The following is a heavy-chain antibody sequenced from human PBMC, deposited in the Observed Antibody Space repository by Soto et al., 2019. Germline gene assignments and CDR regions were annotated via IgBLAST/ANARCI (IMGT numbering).Heavy chain of an antibody. D-gene: IGHD3-16*02. V-gene: IGHV3-66*01. Sequence: GGSLRLSCAASGFTVSSNYMSWVRQAPGKGLEWVSVIYSGGSTYYADSVKGRFTISRDNSKNTLYLQMNSLRAEDTAVYYCARDRTSASVWGSYPEYFQHWGQGTLVTVSS. CDR3: ARDRTSASVWGSYPEYFQH. CDR1: GFTVSSNY. CDR2: IYSGGST. J-gene: IGHJ1*01.